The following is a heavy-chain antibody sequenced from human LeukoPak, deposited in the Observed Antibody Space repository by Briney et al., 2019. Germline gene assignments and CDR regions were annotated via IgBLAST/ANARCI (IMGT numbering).Heavy chain of an antibody. CDR2: IKQDGTSK. CDR1: GFTFSRSW. Sequence: GGSLRLSCAPSGFTFSRSWLGWVGQAPGKGLEWVANIKQDGTSKYYVDSVMGLFTISRDNAENSVYLQMNSLSAGDTAVYYCARHGDYCFDLWGPGTRVTVSS. V-gene: IGHV3-7*02. CDR3: ARHGDYCFDL. J-gene: IGHJ4*02. D-gene: IGHD2-21*01.